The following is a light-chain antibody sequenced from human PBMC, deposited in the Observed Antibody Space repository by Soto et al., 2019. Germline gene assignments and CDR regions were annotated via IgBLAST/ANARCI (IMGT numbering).Light chain of an antibody. V-gene: IGLV2-14*01. CDR3: SSYTSSSTLEGYV. Sequence: QSFLTQPASVSGSPGQSITISCAGTSSDVGGYNYVSWYQQHPGKAPKLMIYEVSNRPSGVSNRFSGSKSGNTASLTISGLQAEDEADYYCSSYTSSSTLEGYVFGTGTKVTVL. CDR1: SSDVGGYNY. CDR2: EVS. J-gene: IGLJ1*01.